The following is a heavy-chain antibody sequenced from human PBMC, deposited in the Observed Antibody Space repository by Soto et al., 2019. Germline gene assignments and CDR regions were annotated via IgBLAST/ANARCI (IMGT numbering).Heavy chain of an antibody. D-gene: IGHD5-18*01. V-gene: IGHV4-39*01. Sequence: QKQLQESGPGVVKPSETLSLNCSVSGGSIDTINYYWAWIRQTPGRRLEWIGSVYYGGSSYYNPSLQSRVSISVDTSKSQFSLKVTSVTAADSAVYFCASGADTVITPFDYWGQGVPVTVSS. CDR1: GGSIDTINYY. J-gene: IGHJ4*02. CDR3: ASGADTVITPFDY. CDR2: VYYGGSS.